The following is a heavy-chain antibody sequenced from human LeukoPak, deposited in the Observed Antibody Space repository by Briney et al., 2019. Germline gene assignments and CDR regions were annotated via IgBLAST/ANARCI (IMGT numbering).Heavy chain of an antibody. CDR3: AREQARSGLYYYMDV. J-gene: IGHJ6*03. D-gene: IGHD3-10*01. V-gene: IGHV4-4*07. CDR1: GGSISSYY. Sequence: SETLSLTCTVSGGSISSYYWSWIRQPAGKGLERIGRIYTSGSTNYNPSLKSRVTMSVDTSKNQFSLKLSSVTAADTAVYYCAREQARSGLYYYMDVWGKGTTVTVSS. CDR2: IYTSGST.